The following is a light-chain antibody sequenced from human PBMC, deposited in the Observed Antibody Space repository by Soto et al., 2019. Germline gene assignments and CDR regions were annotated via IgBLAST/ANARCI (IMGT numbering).Light chain of an antibody. J-gene: IGLJ1*01. CDR1: SSDVGGYNY. V-gene: IGLV2-14*01. Sequence: QSVLTQPASVSGSPGQSITISCTGTSSDVGGYNYVSWYHQHPDKAPKLMIYEVSNRPSGVSNRYSGSKSGNTASLTISGLQAEDEADYYCSSYTSSSTLYVFGTGTKVPS. CDR2: EVS. CDR3: SSYTSSSTLYV.